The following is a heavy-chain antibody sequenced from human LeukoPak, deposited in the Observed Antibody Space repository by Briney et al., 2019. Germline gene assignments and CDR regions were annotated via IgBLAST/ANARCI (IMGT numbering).Heavy chain of an antibody. V-gene: IGHV3-21*01. Sequence: GGSLRLSCAASGFTFSSYSMNWVRQAPGKGLAWVSSISSSSSYIYYADSVKGRFTISRDNAKNSLYLQMNSLRAEDTAVYYCARRGLLGDFWSSYYPPDFDYWGQGTLVTVSS. CDR1: GFTFSSYS. D-gene: IGHD3-3*01. CDR2: ISSSSSYI. CDR3: ARRGLLGDFWSSYYPPDFDY. J-gene: IGHJ4*02.